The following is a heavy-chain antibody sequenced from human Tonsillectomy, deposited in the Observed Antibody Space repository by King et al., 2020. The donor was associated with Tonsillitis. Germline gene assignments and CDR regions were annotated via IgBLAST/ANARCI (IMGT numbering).Heavy chain of an antibody. Sequence: VQLQQWGAGLLKPSETLSLTCAVYGGSFSGYYWSWIRQLPGKGLEWIGEINHSGSTNYNPSLKSRVTISVDTSKNQFSLKLSSVTAADTAVYYCARGRRWVAVTADAFDIWGQGTMVTVSS. J-gene: IGHJ3*02. CDR2: INHSGST. D-gene: IGHD4-17*01. V-gene: IGHV4-34*01. CDR3: ARGRRWVAVTADAFDI. CDR1: GGSFSGYY.